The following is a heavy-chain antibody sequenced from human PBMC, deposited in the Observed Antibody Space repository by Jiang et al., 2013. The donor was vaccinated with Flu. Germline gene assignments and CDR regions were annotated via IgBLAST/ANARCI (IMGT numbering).Heavy chain of an antibody. CDR1: GFTVSSNY. CDR2: IYSGGST. J-gene: IGHJ3*02. CDR3: ARLERAYCGGDCYPGASFDI. Sequence: VQLVESGGGLVQPGGSLRLSCAASGFTVSSNYMSWVRQAPGKGLEWVSVIYSGGSTYYTDSVKGRFTISRDNSKNTLYLQMNSLRAEDTAVYYCARLERAYCGGDCYPGASFDIWGQGTMVTVSS. D-gene: IGHD2-21*02. V-gene: IGHV3-66*01.